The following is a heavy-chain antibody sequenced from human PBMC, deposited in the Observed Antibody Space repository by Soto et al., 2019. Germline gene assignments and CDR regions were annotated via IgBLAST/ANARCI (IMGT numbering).Heavy chain of an antibody. CDR3: ARGWYCGGDCYSLVWYFDL. J-gene: IGHJ2*01. V-gene: IGHV4-34*01. CDR2: INHSGST. CDR1: GGSFSGYY. D-gene: IGHD2-21*02. Sequence: QVQLQQWGAGLLKPSETLSLTCAVYGGSFSGYYWSWIRQPPGKGLEWIGEINHSGSTNYNPSLKSRVTISVDTSKNQFSLKLSSVTAADTAVDYCARGWYCGGDCYSLVWYFDLWGRGTLVTVSS.